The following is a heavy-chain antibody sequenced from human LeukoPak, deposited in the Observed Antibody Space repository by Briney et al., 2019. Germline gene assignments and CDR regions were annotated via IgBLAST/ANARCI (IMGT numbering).Heavy chain of an antibody. CDR2: ISSSSSYI. J-gene: IGHJ4*02. CDR1: GFTFSSYS. Sequence: PGGSLRLSCAASGFTFSSYSMNWVRQAPGKGLEWVSSISSSSSYIYYADSVKGRFTISRDNAKNSLYLQMNSLRAEDTAVYYCARACALWYGDYPCYFDYWGQGTLVTVSS. D-gene: IGHD4-17*01. CDR3: ARACALWYGDYPCYFDY. V-gene: IGHV3-21*04.